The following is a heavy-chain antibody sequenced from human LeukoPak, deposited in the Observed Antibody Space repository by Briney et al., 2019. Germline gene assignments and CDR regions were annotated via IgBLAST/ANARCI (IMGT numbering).Heavy chain of an antibody. D-gene: IGHD2-21*02. Sequence: PGGSLRLSCAASGFTFSRHWMHWVRQAPGKGLEWVAVIWYDGSNKYYADSVKGRFTISRDNSKNTLYLQMNSLRAEDTAVYYCARVSVVVTASLDYWGQGTLVTVSS. V-gene: IGHV3-33*08. CDR1: GFTFSRHW. CDR3: ARVSVVVTASLDY. CDR2: IWYDGSNK. J-gene: IGHJ4*02.